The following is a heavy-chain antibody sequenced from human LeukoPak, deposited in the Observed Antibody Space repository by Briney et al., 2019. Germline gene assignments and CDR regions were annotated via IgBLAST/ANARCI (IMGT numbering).Heavy chain of an antibody. CDR1: GYTFTSYD. Sequence: ASVKVSCKASGYTFTSYDINWVRQATGQGLEWMGWMNPNSGNTGYAQKFQGRVTITRNTSISTAYMELSSLRSEDTAVYYCARSYCSGGSCSRITEFGGVIDLFDYWGQGTLVTVSS. CDR3: ARSYCSGGSCSRITEFGGVIDLFDY. V-gene: IGHV1-8*03. D-gene: IGHD2-15*01. CDR2: MNPNSGNT. J-gene: IGHJ4*02.